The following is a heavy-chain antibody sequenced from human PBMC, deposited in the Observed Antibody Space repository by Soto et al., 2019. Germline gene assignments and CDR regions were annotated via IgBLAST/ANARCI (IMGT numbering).Heavy chain of an antibody. CDR1: GGSISSYY. J-gene: IGHJ5*01. Sequence: QVQLQESGPGLVKPSETLSLTCTVSGGSISSYYWSWIRQPPGKGLEWIGFIFYSGSTSYNPSLKSRVTISIYPSEYQVSLKLNSVAAADTAVYYCASMIGDPVLSFDSWGQGNLVAVSS. V-gene: IGHV4-59*01. CDR2: IFYSGST. CDR3: ASMIGDPVLSFDS. D-gene: IGHD3-10*02.